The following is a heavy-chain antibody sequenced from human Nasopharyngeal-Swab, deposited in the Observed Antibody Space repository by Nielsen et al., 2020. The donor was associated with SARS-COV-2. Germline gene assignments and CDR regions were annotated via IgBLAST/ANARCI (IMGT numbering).Heavy chain of an antibody. D-gene: IGHD3-10*01. CDR2: IYSGGST. V-gene: IGHV3-53*04. J-gene: IGHJ6*02. Sequence: TLSLTCAASGFTVSSNYMSWVRQAPGKGLEWVSVIYSGGSTYYADSVKGRFTISRHNSKNTLYLQMNSLRAEDTAVYYCARSAMVRGPGMDVWGQGTTVTVSS. CDR3: ARSAMVRGPGMDV. CDR1: GFTVSSNY.